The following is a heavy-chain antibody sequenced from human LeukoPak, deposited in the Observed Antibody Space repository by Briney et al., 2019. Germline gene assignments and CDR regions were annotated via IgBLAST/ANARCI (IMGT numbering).Heavy chain of an antibody. V-gene: IGHV3-30*02. CDR3: AKGGSGSYLDVFDI. CDR2: IRYDGSDK. D-gene: IGHD1-26*01. Sequence: PGGSLRLSCAASGFTFSSYGMHWVRQAPGKGPEWVTFIRYDGSDKYYADSVKGRFTISRDNSKNTLYLQMNSLRAEDTAVYYCAKGGSGSYLDVFDIWGQGTMVTVS. J-gene: IGHJ3*02. CDR1: GFTFSSYG.